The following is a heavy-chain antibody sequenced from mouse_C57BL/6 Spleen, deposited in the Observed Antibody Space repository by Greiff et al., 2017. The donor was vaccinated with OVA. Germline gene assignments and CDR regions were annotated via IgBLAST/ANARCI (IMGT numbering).Heavy chain of an antibody. CDR3: ARDWDEAY. V-gene: IGHV5-4*01. J-gene: IGHJ3*01. Sequence: EVQRVESGGGLVKPGGSLKLSCAASGFTFSSYAMSWVRQTPEKRLEWVATISDGGSYTYYADNVKGRFTISRDNAKNNLYLQMSHLKSEDTAMYYCARDWDEAYWGQGTLVTVSA. CDR2: ISDGGSYT. CDR1: GFTFSSYA. D-gene: IGHD4-1*01.